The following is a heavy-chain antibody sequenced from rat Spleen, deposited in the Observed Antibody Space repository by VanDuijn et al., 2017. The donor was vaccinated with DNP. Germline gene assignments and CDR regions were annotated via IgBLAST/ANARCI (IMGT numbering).Heavy chain of an antibody. D-gene: IGHD5-1*01. CDR1: GFTFSDYG. J-gene: IGHJ1*01. Sequence: EVQLVESGGGLVQPGRSLKLSCAASGFTFSDYGMAWVRQAPTKGLEWVASISTGGNNAYYRDSVKGRFTISRDNAKNTQYLQMDSLSSEDTATYYCATRGVGARYYWYFDFWGPGTMVTVSS. V-gene: IGHV5S13*01. CDR3: ATRGVGARYYWYFDF. CDR2: ISTGGNNA.